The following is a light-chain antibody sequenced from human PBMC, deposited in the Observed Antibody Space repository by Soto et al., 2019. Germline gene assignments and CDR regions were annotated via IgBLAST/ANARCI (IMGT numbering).Light chain of an antibody. CDR1: QSVSTN. V-gene: IGKV3-15*01. J-gene: IGKJ2*01. Sequence: EIVMTQSPATLSASPGERATLSCRASQSVSTNLAWYQQKPGQAPRLLIYDASTVATGIPARFSGSGSGTEFTLTSSGLQSEDVAFYCCQQYNNWSPYTFGQGTKLEI. CDR2: DAS. CDR3: QQYNNWSPYT.